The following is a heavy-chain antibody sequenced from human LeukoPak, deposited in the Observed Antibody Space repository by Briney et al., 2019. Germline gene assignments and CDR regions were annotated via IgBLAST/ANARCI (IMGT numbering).Heavy chain of an antibody. CDR3: ARDRLQQQPPPGWFDP. CDR2: ISSSSSYI. Sequence: GSLRLSCAASGFTFSSYSMNWVRQAPGKGLEWVSSISSSSSYIYYADSVKGRFTISRDNAKNSLYLQMNSLRAEDTAVYYCARDRLQQQPPPGWFDPWGQGTLVTVSS. CDR1: GFTFSSYS. D-gene: IGHD6-13*01. J-gene: IGHJ5*02. V-gene: IGHV3-21*01.